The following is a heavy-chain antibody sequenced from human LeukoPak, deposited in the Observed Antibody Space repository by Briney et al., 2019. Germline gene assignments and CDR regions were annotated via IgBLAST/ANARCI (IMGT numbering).Heavy chain of an antibody. CDR1: GGSFSGYY. D-gene: IGHD6-19*01. CDR2: INHSGST. J-gene: IGHJ4*02. CDR3: ARARTCGGSGCRIDY. V-gene: IGHV4-34*01. Sequence: SETLSLTCAVYGGSFSGYYWSWIRQPPGKGLEWIGEINHSGSTNYNPSLKSRVTISVDTSKNQFSLKLSSVTAADTAVYHCARARTCGGSGCRIDYWGQGTLVTVSS.